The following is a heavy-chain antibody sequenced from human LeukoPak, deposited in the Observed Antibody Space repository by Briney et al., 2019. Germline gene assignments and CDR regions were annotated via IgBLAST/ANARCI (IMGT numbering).Heavy chain of an antibody. CDR1: GFTFSSYN. D-gene: IGHD6-6*01. Sequence: PGGSLRLSCAAPGFTFSSYNMNSVRQAPGKGLEWVSYISSSSSTIYYADSVKGRFTISRDNAKNSLYLQMNSLRDEDTAVYYCAREYSSSSGSVSDYWGQGTLVTVSS. CDR2: ISSSSSTI. J-gene: IGHJ4*02. V-gene: IGHV3-48*02. CDR3: AREYSSSSGSVSDY.